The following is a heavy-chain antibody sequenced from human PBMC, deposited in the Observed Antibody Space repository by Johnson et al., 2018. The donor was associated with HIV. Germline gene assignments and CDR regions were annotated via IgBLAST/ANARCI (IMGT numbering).Heavy chain of an antibody. J-gene: IGHJ3*02. Sequence: EQLVESGGGLVKPGGSLRLSCAASGFTFSSYGMHWVRQAPGKGLEWVGRIKSETDGGTPDYAAPGKCSFTISRDNSKNTLYLQMNRLRAEDTAVYYCARGLNCSNAVCLHAFDIWGQGTMVTVSS. CDR3: ARGLNCSNAVCLHAFDI. CDR1: GFTFSSYG. D-gene: IGHD2-8*01. CDR2: IKSETDGGTP. V-gene: IGHV3-15*01.